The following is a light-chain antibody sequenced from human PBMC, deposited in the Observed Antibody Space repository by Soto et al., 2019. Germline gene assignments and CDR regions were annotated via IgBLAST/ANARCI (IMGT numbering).Light chain of an antibody. CDR3: CSYAGSSTPVV. Sequence: ALTQPASVSGSPGQSITISCTGTSSDVGSYNLVSWYQQHPGKAPKLMIYEGSKRPSGVSNRFSGSKSGNTASLTISGLQAEDEADYYCCSYAGSSTPVVFGTGTKVTVL. CDR2: EGS. J-gene: IGLJ1*01. V-gene: IGLV2-23*01. CDR1: SSDVGSYNL.